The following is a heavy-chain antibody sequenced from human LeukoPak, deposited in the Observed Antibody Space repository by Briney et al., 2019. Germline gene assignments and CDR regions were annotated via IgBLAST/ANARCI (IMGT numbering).Heavy chain of an antibody. Sequence: GGSLRLSCAAPGFTFSSYSMNWVRQAPGKRLEWVSSISSSSSYIYYADSVKGRFTISRDNAKNSLYLQMNSLRAEDTAVYYCLGFREFDYWGREPWSPSPQ. CDR2: ISSSSSYI. CDR1: GFTFSSYS. J-gene: IGHJ4*02. V-gene: IGHV3-21*01. CDR3: LGFREFDY.